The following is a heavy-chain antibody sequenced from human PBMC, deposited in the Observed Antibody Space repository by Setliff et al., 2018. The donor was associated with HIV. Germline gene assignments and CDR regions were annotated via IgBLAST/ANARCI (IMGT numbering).Heavy chain of an antibody. CDR1: GGSFSGYS. Sequence: PSETLSLTCVVSGGSFSGYSWSWIRQSPGKGLEWIGEISQSGTTHYNPSLKRRVTISEDTSKSQLSMKLTSVAAADTAIYYCARGKGGIDGPVEFDNWGQGTPVTV. J-gene: IGHJ4*02. D-gene: IGHD1-1*01. CDR2: ISQSGTT. V-gene: IGHV4-34*01. CDR3: ARGKGGIDGPVEFDN.